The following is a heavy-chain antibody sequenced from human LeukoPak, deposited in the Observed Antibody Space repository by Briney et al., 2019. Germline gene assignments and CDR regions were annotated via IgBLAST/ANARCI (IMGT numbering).Heavy chain of an antibody. Sequence: PGGSLRLSCTASGFTFSSYTMNWVRQAPGKGLEWVSCISSSNNYIYYADSVKGRYAISRDNAKNSLYLQMNSLRAEDTAVYYCARRFYGGNSGDAFDIWGQGTMVTVSS. CDR2: ISSSNNYI. D-gene: IGHD4-23*01. J-gene: IGHJ3*02. CDR3: ARRFYGGNSGDAFDI. V-gene: IGHV3-21*01. CDR1: GFTFSSYT.